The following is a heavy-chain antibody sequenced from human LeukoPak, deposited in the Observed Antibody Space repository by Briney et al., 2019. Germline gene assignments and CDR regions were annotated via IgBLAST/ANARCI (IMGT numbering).Heavy chain of an antibody. CDR2: IYSGGST. Sequence: GGSLRLSCAASGFTVSSDYMSWVRQAPGKGLEWVSVIYSGGSTYYADSVKGRFTISIDNSKNTLSLQMNSLRLEDTAMYYCARVPGTRARGNWFDPWGQGTLVTVSS. CDR3: ARVPGTRARGNWFDP. D-gene: IGHD6-6*01. V-gene: IGHV3-53*05. CDR1: GFTVSSDY. J-gene: IGHJ5*02.